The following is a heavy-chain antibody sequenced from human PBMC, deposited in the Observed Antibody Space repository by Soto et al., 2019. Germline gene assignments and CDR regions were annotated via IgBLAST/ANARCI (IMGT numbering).Heavy chain of an antibody. CDR3: TTEEISITMVRGVIIHIGNWFDX. D-gene: IGHD3-10*01. Sequence: GGSLRLSFAASGFTFSNAWMSWVRQVPGKGLEWVCRIKSKTDGGKTDYAAPVKGRLTISRDDSKNTLFLQMNSLKTEDTAVYYRTTEEISITMVRGVIIHIGNWFDXWGQGTLVTVSX. CDR1: GFTFSNAW. J-gene: IGHJ5*02. V-gene: IGHV3-15*01. CDR2: IKSKTDGGKT.